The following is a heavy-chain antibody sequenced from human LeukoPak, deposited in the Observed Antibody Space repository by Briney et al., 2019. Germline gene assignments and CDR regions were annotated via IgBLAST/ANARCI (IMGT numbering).Heavy chain of an antibody. CDR2: INPNSGGT. CDR1: GYTFTSYG. V-gene: IGHV1-2*02. Sequence: ASVKVSCKASGYTFTSYGISWVRQAPGQGLEWMGWINPNSGGTNYAQKFQGRVTMTRDTSISTAYMELSRLRSDDTAVYYCARGIYYDSSGYPDDWGQGTLVTVSS. CDR3: ARGIYYDSSGYPDD. D-gene: IGHD3-22*01. J-gene: IGHJ4*02.